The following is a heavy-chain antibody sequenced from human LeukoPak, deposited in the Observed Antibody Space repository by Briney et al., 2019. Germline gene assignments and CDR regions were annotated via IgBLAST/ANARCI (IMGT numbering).Heavy chain of an antibody. D-gene: IGHD2-15*01. CDR3: ARNSFLGHYYYYYGMDV. Sequence: SETLSLTCTVSGGSISSYYWSWIRQPPGKGLEWIGCIYYSGSTYYNPSLKSRVTISVDTSKNQFSLKLSSVTAADTAVYYCARNSFLGHYYYYYGMDVWGQGTTVTVSS. CDR2: IYYSGST. V-gene: IGHV4-59*04. J-gene: IGHJ6*02. CDR1: GGSISSYY.